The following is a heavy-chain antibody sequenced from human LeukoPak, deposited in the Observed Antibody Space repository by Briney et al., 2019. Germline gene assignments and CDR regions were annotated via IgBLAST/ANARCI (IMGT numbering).Heavy chain of an antibody. J-gene: IGHJ3*02. CDR1: DGSIRSYY. V-gene: IGHV4-4*07. Sequence: SETLSLTCTVSDGSIRSYYWSWIRQPAGKGLEWIGRIYTSGSTNYNPSLKSRITMSVDTSKNQFSLRLSSVTAADTAVYYCARDPGFYGSGSIGAFDIWGHGTMVTVSS. D-gene: IGHD3-10*01. CDR3: ARDPGFYGSGSIGAFDI. CDR2: IYTSGST.